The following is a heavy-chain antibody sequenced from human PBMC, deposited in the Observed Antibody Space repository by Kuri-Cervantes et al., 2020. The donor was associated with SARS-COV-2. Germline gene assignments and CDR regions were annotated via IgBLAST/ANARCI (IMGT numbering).Heavy chain of an antibody. V-gene: IGHV1-8*03. CDR2: MNPNSGNT. J-gene: IGHJ6*03. Sequence: ASVKVSCKASGYTFTSYDINWVRQATGQGLEWMGWMNPNSGNTGYAQKFQGRVTITSKTSISTAYMELSSLKSEDTAVYYCARGPTFPYYYSMDVWGKGTTVTVSS. CDR3: ARGPTFPYYYSMDV. CDR1: GYTFTSYD.